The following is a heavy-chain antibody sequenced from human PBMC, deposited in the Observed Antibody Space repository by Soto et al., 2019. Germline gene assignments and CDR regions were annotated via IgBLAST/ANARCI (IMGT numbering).Heavy chain of an antibody. V-gene: IGHV1-2*04. Sequence: ASVKVSCKASGYTFTGYYMHWVRQAPGQGLEWMGWINPNSGGTNYAQKFQGWVTMTRDTSISTAYMELSSLRSEDTAVYYCARALRGYYVYGMDVWGQGTTVTVSS. J-gene: IGHJ6*02. D-gene: IGHD3-3*01. CDR1: GYTFTGYY. CDR3: ARALRGYYVYGMDV. CDR2: INPNSGGT.